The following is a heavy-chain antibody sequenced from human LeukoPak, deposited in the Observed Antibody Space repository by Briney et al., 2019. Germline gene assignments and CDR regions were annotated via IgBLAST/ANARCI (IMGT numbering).Heavy chain of an antibody. CDR1: GGTFSSYA. V-gene: IGHV1-69*04. CDR2: IIPILGIA. CDR3: ARDLGYCSSTSCYAGGG. J-gene: IGHJ4*02. Sequence: SVKVSCKASGGTFSSYAISWVRQAPGQGLEWMGRIIPILGIANYAQKFQGRVTITADKSTSTAYMELSSLRSEDTAVYYCARDLGYCSSTSCYAGGGWGQGTLVTVSS. D-gene: IGHD2-2*01.